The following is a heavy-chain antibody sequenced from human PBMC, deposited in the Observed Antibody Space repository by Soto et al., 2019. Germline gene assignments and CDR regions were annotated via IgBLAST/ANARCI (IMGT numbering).Heavy chain of an antibody. J-gene: IGHJ4*02. V-gene: IGHV3-72*01. Sequence: MDWVRQAPGKGLEWVGRTKHKVSSYATEYAASVKGRFTISRDDSYNSLYLQMSSLRTEDTAVYYCVAYLSYYVHWGQGTLVTVSS. D-gene: IGHD3-10*02. CDR3: VAYLSYYVH. CDR2: TKHKVSSYAT.